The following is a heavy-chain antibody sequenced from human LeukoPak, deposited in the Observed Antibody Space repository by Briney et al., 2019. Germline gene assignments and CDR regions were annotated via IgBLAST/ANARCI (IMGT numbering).Heavy chain of an antibody. CDR2: IIPILGIA. Sequence: SVKVSCKASGGTFSSYAISCVRHAPGQGLDWMGRIIPILGIANYAQKFQGRVTITADKSTSTAYMELSSLRSEDTAVYYCARGWAAAGTGNWFDPWGQGTLVTVSS. CDR1: GGTFSSYA. V-gene: IGHV1-69*04. D-gene: IGHD6-13*01. J-gene: IGHJ5*02. CDR3: ARGWAAAGTGNWFDP.